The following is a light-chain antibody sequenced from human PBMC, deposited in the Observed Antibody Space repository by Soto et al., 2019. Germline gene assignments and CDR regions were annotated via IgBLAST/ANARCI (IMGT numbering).Light chain of an antibody. CDR2: GAS. CDR1: QSVSRNY. V-gene: IGKV3-20*01. Sequence: IGLTQSQGTLSLSPGERATLPCRASQSVSRNYLVWYQQKPGQAPRLLIYGASSRATGIPDRFSGSGSGTDFTLTISKLEPEDFAVYYCQQYGSSPWTFGQGTKVDVK. CDR3: QQYGSSPWT. J-gene: IGKJ1*01.